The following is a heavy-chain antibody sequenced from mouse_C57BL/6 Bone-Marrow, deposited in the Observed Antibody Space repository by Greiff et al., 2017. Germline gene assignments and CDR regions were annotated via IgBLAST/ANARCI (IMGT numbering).Heavy chain of an antibody. CDR2: ISYDGSN. Sequence: EVKLQESGPGLVKPSQSLSLTCSVTGYSITSGYYWNWIRQFPGNKLEWMGYISYDGSNNYNPSLKNRISITRDTSKNQFFLKLNSVTTEDTATYYCARLITTVDTLWYFDVWGTGTTVTVSS. D-gene: IGHD1-1*01. V-gene: IGHV3-6*01. J-gene: IGHJ1*03. CDR3: ARLITTVDTLWYFDV. CDR1: GYSITSGYY.